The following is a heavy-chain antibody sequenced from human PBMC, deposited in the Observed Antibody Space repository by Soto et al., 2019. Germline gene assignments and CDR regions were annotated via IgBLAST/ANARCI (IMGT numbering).Heavy chain of an antibody. D-gene: IGHD2-2*01. V-gene: IGHV5-10-1*01. CDR2: IDPSDSYT. CDR1: GYSFTSYW. Sequence: GESLKISCKGSGYSFTSYWISWVRQMPGKGLEWMGRIDPSDSYTNYSPSFQGHVTISADKSISTAYLQWSSLKASDTAMYYCARFSSVVVTDALLAYYGMDVWGQGNTVTVSS. J-gene: IGHJ6*02. CDR3: ARFSSVVVTDALLAYYGMDV.